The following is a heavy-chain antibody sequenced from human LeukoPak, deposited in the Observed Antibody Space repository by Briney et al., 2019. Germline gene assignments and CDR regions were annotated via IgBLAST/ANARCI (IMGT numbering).Heavy chain of an antibody. CDR1: GFTFSSYG. Sequence: GRSLRLSCAASGFTFSSYGMHWVRQAPGKGLEWVAVISFDGSDKSYADSVKGRFTISRDNSKNTLYLQMNSLRAEDTAVYYCAKDRESSGWYYFDYWGQGTLVTVSS. V-gene: IGHV3-30*18. J-gene: IGHJ4*02. CDR2: ISFDGSDK. CDR3: AKDRESSGWYYFDY. D-gene: IGHD6-19*01.